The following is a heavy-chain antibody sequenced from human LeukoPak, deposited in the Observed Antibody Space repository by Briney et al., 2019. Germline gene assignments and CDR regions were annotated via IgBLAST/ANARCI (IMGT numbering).Heavy chain of an antibody. CDR2: ISSSSSTI. Sequence: PGGSLRLSCAASGFTFSSYSMNWVRQAPGKGLEWVSYISSSSSTIYYADSVKGRFTISRDNAKNSLYLQMNSLRAEDTAVYYCAKDREYSYGYLFDYWGQGTLVTVSS. CDR3: AKDREYSYGYLFDY. V-gene: IGHV3-48*01. J-gene: IGHJ4*02. CDR1: GFTFSSYS. D-gene: IGHD5-18*01.